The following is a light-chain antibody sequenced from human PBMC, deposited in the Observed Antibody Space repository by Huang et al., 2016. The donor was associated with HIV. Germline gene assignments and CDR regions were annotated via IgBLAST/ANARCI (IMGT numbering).Light chain of an antibody. Sequence: EILLTQSPDTLSVSPGERATLSCSASQSVGTNLAWSQQKPGKAPRLLIFHASARTTGVPARFRGSGSGTEFTLTINILQSEDFAVYYCQQYNTWPPPFPFGQGTKLEIK. CDR3: QQYNTWPPPFP. CDR2: HAS. J-gene: IGKJ2*01. V-gene: IGKV3-15*01. CDR1: QSVGTN.